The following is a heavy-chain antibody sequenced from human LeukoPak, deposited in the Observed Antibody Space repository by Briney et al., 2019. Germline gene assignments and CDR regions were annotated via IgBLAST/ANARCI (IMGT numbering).Heavy chain of an antibody. CDR1: GFTFSSYA. J-gene: IGHJ4*02. V-gene: IGHV3-30-3*01. D-gene: IGHD7-27*01. CDR3: AREVGRLGKNSRFDY. CDR2: ISYDGSNK. Sequence: GGSLRLSCAASGFTFSSYAMHWVRQAPGKGLEWVAVISYDGSNKYYADSVKGRFTISRDNSKNTLYLQMNSLRAEDTAVYYCAREVGRLGKNSRFDYWGQGTLVTVSS.